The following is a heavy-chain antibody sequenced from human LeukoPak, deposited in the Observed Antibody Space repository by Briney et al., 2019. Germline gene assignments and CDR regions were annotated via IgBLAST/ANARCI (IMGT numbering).Heavy chain of an antibody. CDR3: AKHRMVRGIITDSYFDH. Sequence: PGGSLRLSCGASGFTFSSYAMTWVRQAPGKGLDWVSTISGSGGNTYYADSVKGRFTISRDNSKNTLYLQMNSLRAEDTAVYYCAKHRMVRGIITDSYFDHWGQGILVTVPS. D-gene: IGHD3-10*01. J-gene: IGHJ4*02. V-gene: IGHV3-23*01. CDR2: ISGSGGNT. CDR1: GFTFSSYA.